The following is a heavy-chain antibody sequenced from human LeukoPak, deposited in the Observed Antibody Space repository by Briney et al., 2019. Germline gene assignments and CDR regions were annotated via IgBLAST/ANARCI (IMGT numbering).Heavy chain of an antibody. J-gene: IGHJ5*02. D-gene: IGHD1-1*01. Sequence: PSETLSLTCTVSGGSISSYYWSWIRQPPAKGLEWIGYIYYSGSTNYNPSLKSRVTISVDTSKNQFSLKLSSVTAADTAVYYWARDINFRFDPWGQGALVTVSS. CDR2: IYYSGST. CDR1: GGSISSYY. V-gene: IGHV4-59*01. CDR3: ARDINFRFDP.